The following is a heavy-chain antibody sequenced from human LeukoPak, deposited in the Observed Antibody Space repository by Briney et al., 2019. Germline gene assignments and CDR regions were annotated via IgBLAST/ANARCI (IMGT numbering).Heavy chain of an antibody. Sequence: GGSLRLSCAASGFTVSSNYMSWVRQAPGKGLEWVSVIYSGGSTYYADSVKGRFTISRDNSKNTLYLQMNSLRAEDTAVYYCARVSSWYGSFDYWGQGTLVTVSS. CDR2: IYSGGST. V-gene: IGHV3-66*01. CDR1: GFTVSSNY. D-gene: IGHD6-13*01. J-gene: IGHJ4*02. CDR3: ARVSSWYGSFDY.